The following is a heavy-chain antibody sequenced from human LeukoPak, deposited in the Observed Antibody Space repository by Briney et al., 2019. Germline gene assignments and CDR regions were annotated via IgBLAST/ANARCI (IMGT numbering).Heavy chain of an antibody. Sequence: TPSETLSLTCTVSGGSISSYYWSWIRQPPGKGLEWIGYIYYSGRTNYNPSLKSRVTISVDTSKNQFSLKLSSVTAADTAVYYCARVRDFWSGYDYWGQGTLVTVTS. CDR3: ARVRDFWSGYDY. D-gene: IGHD3-3*01. CDR1: GGSISSYY. V-gene: IGHV4-59*01. CDR2: IYYSGRT. J-gene: IGHJ4*02.